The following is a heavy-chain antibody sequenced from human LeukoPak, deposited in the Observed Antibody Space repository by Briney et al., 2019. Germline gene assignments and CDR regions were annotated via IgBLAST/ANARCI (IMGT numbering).Heavy chain of an antibody. Sequence: ASVKVSCKASGYTFTGYYMHWVRQAPGQGLESMGWINPNSGGTNYAQKFQGRVTMTRDTSISTAYMELSRLRSDDTAVYYCARPIAAAGTPPYYYGMDVWGQGTTVTVSS. J-gene: IGHJ6*02. CDR2: INPNSGGT. CDR3: ARPIAAAGTPPYYYGMDV. V-gene: IGHV1-2*02. D-gene: IGHD6-13*01. CDR1: GYTFTGYY.